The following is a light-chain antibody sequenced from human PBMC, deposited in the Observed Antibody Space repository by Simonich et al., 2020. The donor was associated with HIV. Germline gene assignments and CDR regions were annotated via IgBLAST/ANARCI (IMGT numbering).Light chain of an antibody. J-gene: IGLJ2*01. Sequence: QSVLTQPPSASGTPGQRVTISCSGSSSNIGSNTVNWYQQPPGTAPKLLIYRNNQRPSGVPDRFSGSKSGTSASLAISGLQSEDEAAYYCAAWDDSLNGPVFGGGTKLTVL. CDR3: AAWDDSLNGPV. CDR2: RNN. CDR1: SSNIGSNT. V-gene: IGLV1-44*01.